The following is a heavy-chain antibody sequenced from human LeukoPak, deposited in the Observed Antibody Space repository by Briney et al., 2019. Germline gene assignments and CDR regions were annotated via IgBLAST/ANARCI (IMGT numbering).Heavy chain of an antibody. Sequence: GGSLRLSCAASGFTFSNAWMSWVRQAPGKGPEWVGRIKSKTDGGTTDYAAPVKGRFTISRDDSKNTLYLQMNSLKTEDTAVYYCTTDLSYYDSSGYSDYWGQGTLVTVSS. J-gene: IGHJ4*02. CDR1: GFTFSNAW. D-gene: IGHD3-22*01. CDR2: IKSKTDGGTT. V-gene: IGHV3-15*01. CDR3: TTDLSYYDSSGYSDY.